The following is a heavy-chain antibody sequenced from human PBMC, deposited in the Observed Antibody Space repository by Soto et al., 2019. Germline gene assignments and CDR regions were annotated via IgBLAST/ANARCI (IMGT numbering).Heavy chain of an antibody. Sequence: QVQLQESGPGLVKPSETLSLTCTVSGGSISSYYWSGIRQPPGKGLEWIGYIYYSGSTNYNPSLKSRVTISVDTSKNQFSLKLSSVTAADTAVYYCARCAPRGLGTYYFDYWGQGTLVTVSS. CDR3: ARCAPRGLGTYYFDY. CDR2: IYYSGST. CDR1: GGSISSYY. V-gene: IGHV4-59*01. D-gene: IGHD4-17*01. J-gene: IGHJ4*02.